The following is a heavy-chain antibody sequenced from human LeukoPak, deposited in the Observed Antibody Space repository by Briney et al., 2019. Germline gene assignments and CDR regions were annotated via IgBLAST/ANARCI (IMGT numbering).Heavy chain of an antibody. D-gene: IGHD3-3*01. CDR1: GYSISSGYY. Sequence: SETLSLTCTVSGYSISSGYYWVWIRQPPGKGPEWIGSIYHSGSPYYNPSLKSRLTMSVDTSKNQFSLKLSSVTAADTAVYYCARDIRFLEPPGNWFDPWGQGTLVTVSS. V-gene: IGHV4-38-2*02. CDR2: IYHSGSP. CDR3: ARDIRFLEPPGNWFDP. J-gene: IGHJ5*02.